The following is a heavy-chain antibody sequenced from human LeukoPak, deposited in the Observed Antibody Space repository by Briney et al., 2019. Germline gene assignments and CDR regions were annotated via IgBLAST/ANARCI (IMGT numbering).Heavy chain of an antibody. J-gene: IGHJ4*02. CDR3: TTVTVCTGSSCPGAFDH. CDR2: IKSKTDGGTT. Sequence: GGSLRLSCAASGFTVSSNYMSWVRQAPGKGLEWVGRIKSKTDGGTTDYAAPVKGRFTISRDDSKKTLYLQMNSLKADDTAVYFCTTVTVCTGSSCPGAFDHWGQGTLVTVSS. V-gene: IGHV3-15*01. CDR1: GFTVSSNY. D-gene: IGHD2-8*02.